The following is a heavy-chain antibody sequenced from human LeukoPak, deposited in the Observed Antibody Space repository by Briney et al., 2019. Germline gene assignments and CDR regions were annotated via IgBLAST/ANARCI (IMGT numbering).Heavy chain of an antibody. V-gene: IGHV4-34*01. CDR2: INHSGST. CDR3: ASRYCSSTSCLNWFDP. CDR1: GFTVSSNY. Sequence: GSLRLSCAASGFTVSSNYMSWIRQPPGKGLEWIGEINHSGSTNYNPSLKSRVTISVDTSKNQFSLKLSSVTAADTAVYYCASRYCSSTSCLNWFDPWGQGTLVTVSS. J-gene: IGHJ5*02. D-gene: IGHD2-2*01.